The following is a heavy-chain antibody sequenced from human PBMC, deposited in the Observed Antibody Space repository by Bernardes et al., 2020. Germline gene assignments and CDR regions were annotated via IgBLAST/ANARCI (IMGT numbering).Heavy chain of an antibody. CDR1: GGSISSYY. CDR3: ARDTAGGAFDI. Sequence: ETLSLTCTVSGGSISSYYWSWIRQPPGKGLEWVSSISSSSSTIYYADSVKGRFTISRDNAKNSLYLQMNSLRAEDTAVYYCARDTAGGAFDIWGQGTMVTVSS. CDR2: ISSSSSTI. J-gene: IGHJ3*02. D-gene: IGHD2-15*01. V-gene: IGHV3-48*01.